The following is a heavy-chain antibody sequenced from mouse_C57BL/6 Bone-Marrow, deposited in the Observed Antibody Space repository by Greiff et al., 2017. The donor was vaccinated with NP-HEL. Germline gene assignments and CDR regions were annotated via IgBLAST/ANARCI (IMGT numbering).Heavy chain of an antibody. V-gene: IGHV1-64*01. CDR3: ARAVGGLIDY. CDR1: GYTFTSYW. J-gene: IGHJ2*01. D-gene: IGHD3-1*01. Sequence: VQLQQPGAELVKPGASVKLSCKASGYTFTSYWMHWVKQRPGQGLEWIGMIHPNSGSTKYNEKFKSKATLTVDKSSSTAYMQLSSLTSEDSAVYYCARAVGGLIDYWGQGTTLTVSS. CDR2: IHPNSGST.